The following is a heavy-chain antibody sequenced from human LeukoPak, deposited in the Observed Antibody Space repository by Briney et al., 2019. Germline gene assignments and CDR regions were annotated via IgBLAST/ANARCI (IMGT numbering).Heavy chain of an antibody. V-gene: IGHV4-61*01. Sequence: SETLSLTCTVSGGSVSSGSYYWSWIRQPPGKGLEWIGYIYYSESTNYNPSLKSRVTISVDTSKNQFSLKLSSVTAADTAVYYCARGRIRVPVFDYWGQGTLVTVSS. D-gene: IGHD3-10*01. CDR2: IYYSEST. CDR3: ARGRIRVPVFDY. J-gene: IGHJ4*02. CDR1: GGSVSSGSYY.